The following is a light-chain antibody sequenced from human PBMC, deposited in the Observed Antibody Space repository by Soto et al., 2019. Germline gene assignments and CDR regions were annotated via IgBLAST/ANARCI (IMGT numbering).Light chain of an antibody. J-gene: IGLJ1*01. CDR3: QSYDSSLSAYV. CDR1: SSNIGAGYD. CDR2: GNS. V-gene: IGLV1-40*01. Sequence: QSVLAQPPSVSEAPGQKVTISCTGSSSNIGAGYDLHWYQQLPGTAPKLLLYGNSNRPSGVPDRFSGSKSGTSASLAITGLQAEDEADYYCQSYDSSLSAYVFGTVTKSPS.